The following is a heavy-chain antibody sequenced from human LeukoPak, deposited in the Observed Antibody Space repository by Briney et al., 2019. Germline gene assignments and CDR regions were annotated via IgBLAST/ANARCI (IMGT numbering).Heavy chain of an antibody. CDR1: GFIFNNYA. CDR2: ISWNSGSI. Sequence: GGSLRLSCAGSGFIFNNYAMHWVRQAPGKGLEWVSGISWNSGSIGYADSVKGRFTISRDNAKNSLYLQMNSLRAEDTALYYCANRYGDWGQGTLVTVSS. CDR3: ANRYGD. D-gene: IGHD1-14*01. V-gene: IGHV3-9*01. J-gene: IGHJ4*02.